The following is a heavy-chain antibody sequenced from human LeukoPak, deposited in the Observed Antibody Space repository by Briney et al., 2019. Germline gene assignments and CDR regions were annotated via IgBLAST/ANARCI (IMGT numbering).Heavy chain of an antibody. D-gene: IGHD4-17*01. J-gene: IGHJ6*03. V-gene: IGHV3-30*02. CDR3: AKDKNDSGDYSSMDV. Sequence: GGSLRLSCAASGFTFSCYAMLWVRQAAGKGLEWVAFIQYDGRNKCCADSVKGRFTVSRDNSKNTLYLQMNSLRVEDTAIYYCAKDKNDSGDYSSMDVWGKGTTVTVSS. CDR1: GFTFSCYA. CDR2: IQYDGRNK.